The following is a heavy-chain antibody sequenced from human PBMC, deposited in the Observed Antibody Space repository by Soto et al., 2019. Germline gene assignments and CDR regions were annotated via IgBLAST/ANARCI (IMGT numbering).Heavy chain of an antibody. D-gene: IGHD3-9*01. CDR3: ARGASRLDILTGHYYYFDY. CDR2: ISAYNGNT. CDR1: GYTFTTYG. J-gene: IGHJ4*02. V-gene: IGHV1-18*01. Sequence: GASGKVSCKASGYTFTTYGISWVRQAPGQGLEWMGWISAYNGNTKYAQRLQGRVTMTTDTSTTTAYMELRSLRSDDTAVYYCARGASRLDILTGHYYYFDYWGQGTLVTVSS.